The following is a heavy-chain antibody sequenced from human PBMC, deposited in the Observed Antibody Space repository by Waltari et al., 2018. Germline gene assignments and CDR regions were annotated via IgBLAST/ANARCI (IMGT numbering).Heavy chain of an antibody. CDR2: IYYSGST. CDR1: GGSISSSSYY. CDR3: ARHGSYCGGDCYPAVQH. V-gene: IGHV4-39*01. Sequence: QLQLQESGPGLVKPSETLSLTCTVSGGSISSSSYYWGWIRQPPGKGLEWIGSIYYSGSTYYNTSLKSRVTISVDTSKNQFSLKLSSVTAADTAVYYCARHGSYCGGDCYPAVQHWGQGTLVTVSS. D-gene: IGHD2-21*01. J-gene: IGHJ1*01.